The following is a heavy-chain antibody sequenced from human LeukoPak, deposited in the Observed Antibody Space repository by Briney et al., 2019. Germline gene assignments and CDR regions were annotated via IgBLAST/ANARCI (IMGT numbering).Heavy chain of an antibody. CDR3: ARDERSVAGPGYYGMDV. J-gene: IGHJ6*02. Sequence: PGRSLRLSCAASGFTFDDYAMHWVRQAPGKGLEWVSGISWNSGSIGYADSVKGRFTISRDNAKNSLYLQMNSLRAEDTAVYYCARDERSVAGPGYYGMDVWGQGTTVTVSS. D-gene: IGHD6-19*01. CDR2: ISWNSGSI. V-gene: IGHV3-9*01. CDR1: GFTFDDYA.